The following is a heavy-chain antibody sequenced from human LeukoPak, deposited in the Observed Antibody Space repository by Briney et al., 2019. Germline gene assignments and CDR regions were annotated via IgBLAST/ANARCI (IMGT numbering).Heavy chain of an antibody. CDR1: GYSFTSYW. CDR2: IYPGDSDT. CDR3: ARPYYYDSSGYSYYFDY. J-gene: IGHJ4*02. D-gene: IGHD3-22*01. Sequence: GESLKISCKGSGYSFTSYWIGWVRQMSGKGLEWMGIIYPGDSDTRYSPSFQGQVTISADKSISTAYLQWSSLKASDTAMYYCARPYYYDSSGYSYYFDYWGQGTLVTVSS. V-gene: IGHV5-51*01.